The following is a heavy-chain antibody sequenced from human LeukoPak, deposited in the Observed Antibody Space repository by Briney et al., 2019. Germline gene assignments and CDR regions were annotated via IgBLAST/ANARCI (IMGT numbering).Heavy chain of an antibody. Sequence: GGSLRLSCAASGFTFSSYAMSWVRQPPGKGLEWVSTISGSGGGTYYADSVKGRFTISRDNSKNTLYLQMNSLRPEDTAVYYCAKLGGQEVYNYYVGVWGKGTTVAVSS. CDR2: ISGSGGGT. D-gene: IGHD3-16*01. CDR1: GFTFSSYA. J-gene: IGHJ6*03. V-gene: IGHV3-23*01. CDR3: AKLGGQEVYNYYVGV.